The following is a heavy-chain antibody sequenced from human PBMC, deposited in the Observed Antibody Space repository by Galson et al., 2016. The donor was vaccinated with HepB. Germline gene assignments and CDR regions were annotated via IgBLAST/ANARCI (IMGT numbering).Heavy chain of an antibody. J-gene: IGHJ6*02. CDR1: GFHFSTYG. CDR2: IWSDGNKE. D-gene: IGHD6-19*01. CDR3: ARDRLGGWFHMDV. Sequence: SLRLSCAASGFHFSTYGMHWVRQAPGRGLEWVAVIWSDGNKESYADSVRGRFTISRDNYKDTLYLQMNSLRVEDTAVYYCARDRLGGWFHMDVWGQGTTVTVSS. V-gene: IGHV3-33*01.